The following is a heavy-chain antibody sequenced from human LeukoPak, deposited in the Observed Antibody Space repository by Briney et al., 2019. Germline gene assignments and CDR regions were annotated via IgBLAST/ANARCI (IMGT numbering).Heavy chain of an antibody. V-gene: IGHV3-23*01. J-gene: IGHJ3*01. D-gene: IGHD3-10*01. CDR3: GVGSDDAFAV. CDR2: VGDSAYTT. CDR1: GFTFAIYG. Sequence: GGSLRLSCVASGFTFAIYGMSWVRQAPGKGLEWFAVVGDSAYTTHHADSVKGRFFISRDNTKNTEQQQMNSLRAEDTAVVARGVGSDDAFAVWGQGTMVTVSS.